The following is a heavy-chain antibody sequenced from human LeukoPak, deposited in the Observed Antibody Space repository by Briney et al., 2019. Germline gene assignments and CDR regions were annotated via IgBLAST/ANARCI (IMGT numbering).Heavy chain of an antibody. CDR1: GFTFSSYS. CDR3: ASQTYYYDSSGYRDY. CDR2: ISSSSSYI. D-gene: IGHD3-22*01. J-gene: IGHJ4*02. V-gene: IGHV3-21*04. Sequence: GGSLRLSCAASGFTFSSYSMNWVRQAPGKGLEWVSSISSSSSYIYYADSVKGRFTISRDNSKNTLYLQMNSLRAEDTAVYYCASQTYYYDSSGYRDYWGQGTLVTVSS.